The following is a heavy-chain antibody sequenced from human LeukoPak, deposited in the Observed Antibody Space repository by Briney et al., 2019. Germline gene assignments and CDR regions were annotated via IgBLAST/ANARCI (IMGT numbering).Heavy chain of an antibody. D-gene: IGHD2-8*01. CDR1: GVPISGFF. V-gene: IGHV4-34*01. J-gene: IGHJ4*02. CDR3: ARIRCGHTDDRCYNY. Sequence: PSETLSLTCAVQGVPISGFFWSWIRQPPGKGLEWIAEINHSGGTNYNPSLKSRATISVDTPENQFSLRVTSVTAADTAVYYCARIRCGHTDDRCYNYWGQGTLVTVSS. CDR2: INHSGGT.